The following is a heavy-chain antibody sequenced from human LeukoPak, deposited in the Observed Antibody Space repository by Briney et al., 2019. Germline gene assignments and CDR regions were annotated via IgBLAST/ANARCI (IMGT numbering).Heavy chain of an antibody. V-gene: IGHV4-34*01. CDR1: GGSFSGYY. Sequence: SETLSLTCAVYGGSFSGYYWSWIRQPPGKGLEWIGEINHSGSTNYNPSLKSRVTISVDTSKKQYSLKLSSVTAADTAVYYCARGTRGSGCYYYWGQGTLVTVSS. J-gene: IGHJ4*02. CDR2: INHSGST. D-gene: IGHD6-19*01. CDR3: ARGTRGSGCYYY.